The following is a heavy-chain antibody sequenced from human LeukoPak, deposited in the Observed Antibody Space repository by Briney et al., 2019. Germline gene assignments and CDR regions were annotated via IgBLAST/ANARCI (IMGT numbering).Heavy chain of an antibody. CDR3: ARDLDIVVVPASWFYP. J-gene: IGHJ5*02. CDR1: GFTFSTYN. CDR2: ISSGSRII. V-gene: IGHV3-48*02. Sequence: GGSLRLSCAASGFTFSTYNMNWVRQAPGKGLEWVSFISSGSRIIYYADSVKGRFTVSRDNAKNSLYLQMNSLRDEDTAVYYCARDLDIVVVPASWFYPWGQGTLVTVSS. D-gene: IGHD2-2*03.